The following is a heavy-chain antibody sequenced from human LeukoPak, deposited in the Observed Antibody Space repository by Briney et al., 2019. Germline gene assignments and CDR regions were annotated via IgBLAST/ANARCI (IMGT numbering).Heavy chain of an antibody. CDR2: IFTSGIT. D-gene: IGHD3-10*01. V-gene: IGHV4-4*07. J-gene: IGHJ6*03. CDR1: GGSFSLYY. Sequence: SETLSLTCTVSGGSFSLYYWNWLRQPAGRGLEWIGRIFTSGITNYNPSLKSRVTISVEKSKSQFSLALSSVNTADTAVYYCAREISGTNYNPLGYMDVWGKGTAVTVSS. CDR3: AREISGTNYNPLGYMDV.